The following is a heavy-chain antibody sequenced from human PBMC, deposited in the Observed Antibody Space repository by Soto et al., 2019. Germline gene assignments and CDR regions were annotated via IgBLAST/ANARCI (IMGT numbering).Heavy chain of an antibody. CDR1: GGTFNNYG. CDR3: AQRDTTMGFFDY. Sequence: QVQLVQSGAEVRKPGSSVKVSCKASGGTFNNYGVSWLRQAPGQGLEWMGGIIPLFHIANYAQIFQGRVTITADESTGTAYMELSSLKSEDTAVYYCAQRDTTMGFFDYWGQGTLVTVSP. D-gene: IGHD5-18*01. V-gene: IGHV1-69*01. CDR2: IIPLFHIA. J-gene: IGHJ4*02.